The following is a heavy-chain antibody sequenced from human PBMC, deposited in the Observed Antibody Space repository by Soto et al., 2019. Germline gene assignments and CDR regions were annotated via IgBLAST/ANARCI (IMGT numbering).Heavy chain of an antibody. Sequence: VQLVQSGAEVKKPGSSVKVSCKASGGTFSNSAISWVRQAPGQGLEWMGGIITIAGVRPNYAQNFQGRLTITADESTNTAYMELCSLRSDDTGVYYCATPSIAARPKGGYYFNDVWGQGTTVTVSS. CDR1: GGTFSNSA. CDR2: IITIAGVRP. D-gene: IGHD6-6*01. CDR3: ATPSIAARPKGGYYFNDV. V-gene: IGHV1-69*01. J-gene: IGHJ6*02.